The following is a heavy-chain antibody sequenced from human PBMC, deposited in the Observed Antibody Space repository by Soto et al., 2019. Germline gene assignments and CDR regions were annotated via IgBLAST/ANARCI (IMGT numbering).Heavy chain of an antibody. Sequence: SETLSLTCTVSGGSISSSSYYWGWIRQPPGKGLEWIGSIYYSGTTYYNPSLKSRVTISVDTSKNQFSLKLSSVTAADTALYYCACIFSGGYGYGFYYYGMDVWGQGTTVTVSS. CDR1: GGSISSSSYY. V-gene: IGHV4-39*01. D-gene: IGHD5-18*01. CDR2: IYYSGTT. CDR3: ACIFSGGYGYGFYYYGMDV. J-gene: IGHJ6*02.